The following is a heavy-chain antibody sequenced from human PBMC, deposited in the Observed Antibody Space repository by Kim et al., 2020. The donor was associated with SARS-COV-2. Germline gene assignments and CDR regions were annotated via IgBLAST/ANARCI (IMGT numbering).Heavy chain of an antibody. CDR1: GFTLYFYA. CDR2: IFGSGHGT. CDR3: AKNVHITSVTFLWYFDL. Sequence: GGSLRLSCAASGFTLYFYAMHWVRQAPGKGLEWVSSIFGSGHGTYYADSVKGRFIISRDNSKNTLYLQMNNLRADDTAVYYCAKNVHITSVTFLWYFDLWGRGTSVIVSS. J-gene: IGHJ2*01. V-gene: IGHV3-23*01. D-gene: IGHD2-2*01.